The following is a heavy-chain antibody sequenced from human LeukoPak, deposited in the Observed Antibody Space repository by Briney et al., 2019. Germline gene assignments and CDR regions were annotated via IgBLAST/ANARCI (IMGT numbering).Heavy chain of an antibody. CDR2: MSGNIITT. D-gene: IGHD2/OR15-2a*01. CDR3: ARLTRVDSTLSYFDY. Sequence: GGSLRLSCAASGFIFSDFYMSWLRQAPGKGLEWVSSMSGNIITTYSADSLKDRFTISRDNARNSLFLQMDSLRAEDTAVYYCARLTRVDSTLSYFDYWGQGTLVTVSS. J-gene: IGHJ4*02. CDR1: GFIFSDFY. V-gene: IGHV3-11*04.